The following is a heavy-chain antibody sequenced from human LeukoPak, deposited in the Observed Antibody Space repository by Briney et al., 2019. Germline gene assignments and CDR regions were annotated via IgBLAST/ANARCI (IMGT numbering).Heavy chain of an antibody. CDR1: GFTFSSYW. CDR3: ARDLGGSYSSDAFDI. D-gene: IGHD1-26*01. Sequence: GGSLRLSCAASGFTFSSYWMHWVRQAPGKGLVWVPRINSDGSSTSYADSVKGRFAISRDNAKNTLYLQMNSLRAEDTAVYYCARDLGGSYSSDAFDIWGQGTMVTVSS. V-gene: IGHV3-74*01. CDR2: INSDGSST. J-gene: IGHJ3*02.